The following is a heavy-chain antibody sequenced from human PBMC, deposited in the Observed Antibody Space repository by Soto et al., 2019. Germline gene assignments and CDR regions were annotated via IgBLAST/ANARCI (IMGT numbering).Heavy chain of an antibody. Sequence: QVTLKESGPVLVKPAENLTLTCTVSGFSLSNARMGVSWIRQPPGKALEWLAHIFSNDEKSYSTSLKSRLTISKDTSKSQVVLTMTNMDPVDTATYYCARIITDWFDPWGQGTLVTVSS. V-gene: IGHV2-26*01. CDR3: ARIITDWFDP. CDR2: IFSNDEK. J-gene: IGHJ5*02. D-gene: IGHD1-20*01. CDR1: GFSLSNARMG.